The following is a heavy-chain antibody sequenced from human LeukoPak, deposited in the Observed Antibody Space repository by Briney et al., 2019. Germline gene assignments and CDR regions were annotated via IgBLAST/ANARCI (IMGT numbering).Heavy chain of an antibody. CDR1: GGSFSGYY. CDR2: IYYSGST. D-gene: IGHD3-10*01. J-gene: IGHJ3*02. V-gene: IGHV4-59*01. CDR3: ARDQGVKAFDI. Sequence: SETLSLTCAVYGGSFSGYYWSWIRQPPGKGLEWIGYIYYSGSTNYNPSLKSRVTISVDTSRNQFSLKLSSVTAADTAVYYCARDQGVKAFDIWGQGTMVTVSS.